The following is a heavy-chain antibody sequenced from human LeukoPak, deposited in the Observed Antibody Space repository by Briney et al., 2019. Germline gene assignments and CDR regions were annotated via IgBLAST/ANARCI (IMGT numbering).Heavy chain of an antibody. Sequence: ASVTVSCKASGYTFTSYDINWVRQATGQGLEWMGWMNPNSGNTGYAQKFQGRVTMTRNTSISTAYMELSSLRSEDTAVYYCARGPGFGLSVWGSYYYFDYWGQGTLVTVSS. CDR2: MNPNSGNT. V-gene: IGHV1-8*01. CDR1: GYTFTSYD. J-gene: IGHJ4*02. CDR3: ARGPGFGLSVWGSYYYFDY. D-gene: IGHD3-16*01.